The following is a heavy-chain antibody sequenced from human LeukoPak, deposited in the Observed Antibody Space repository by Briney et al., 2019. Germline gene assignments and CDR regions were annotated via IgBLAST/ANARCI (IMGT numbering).Heavy chain of an antibody. V-gene: IGHV3-21*01. CDR2: ISSSSSYI. D-gene: IGHD2-2*02. Sequence: GGSLRLSCAASGFTFSSYSMNWVRQAPGKGLEWVSSISSSSSYIYYADSVKGRFTISRDNAKNSLYLQMNSLRAEDTAVYYCAGDLPPALDKCSSTSCYRGDDYWGQGTLVTVSS. CDR3: AGDLPPALDKCSSTSCYRGDDY. J-gene: IGHJ4*02. CDR1: GFTFSSYS.